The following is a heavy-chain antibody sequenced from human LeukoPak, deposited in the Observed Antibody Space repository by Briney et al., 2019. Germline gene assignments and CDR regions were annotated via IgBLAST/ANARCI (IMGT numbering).Heavy chain of an antibody. CDR1: GYTFTGYY. Sequence: ASVKVSCKASGYTFTGYYMHWVRQAPGQGLEWMGWINPNSGGTNYAQKFQGRVTMTRDTSISTAYMELSRLGSDDTAVYYCAREVITGTTVDFDYWGREPWSPSPQ. J-gene: IGHJ4*02. CDR3: AREVITGTTVDFDY. D-gene: IGHD1-7*01. V-gene: IGHV1-2*02. CDR2: INPNSGGT.